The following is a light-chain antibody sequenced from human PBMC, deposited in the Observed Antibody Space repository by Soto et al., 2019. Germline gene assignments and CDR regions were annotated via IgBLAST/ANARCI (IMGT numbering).Light chain of an antibody. CDR3: SSYISSSTFV. CDR2: EVS. Sequence: LTQPASVSGPPGQSITISCTGTSSDVGAYNYVSWYQQHPGKAPKLMIYEVSNRPSGVSNRFSGSKSGNTASLTISGLQAEDEADYYCSSYISSSTFVFGTGTKVTVL. V-gene: IGLV2-14*01. J-gene: IGLJ1*01. CDR1: SSDVGAYNY.